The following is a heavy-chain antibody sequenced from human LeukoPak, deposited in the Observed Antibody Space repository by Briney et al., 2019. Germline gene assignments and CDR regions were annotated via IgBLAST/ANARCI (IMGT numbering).Heavy chain of an antibody. J-gene: IGHJ5*02. CDR2: ISYDGSNK. D-gene: IGHD3-3*01. V-gene: IGHV3-30-3*01. CDR3: ASTRWDFWSGYFSPFDP. CDR1: GFTFSSYT. Sequence: AGGSLRLSCAASGFTFSSYTIHWVRQAPGKGLEWVTIISYDGSNKYYADSVKGRFTISRDNSKNTLYLQMNSLRAEDTALYYCASTRWDFWSGYFSPFDPWGQGTLVTVSS.